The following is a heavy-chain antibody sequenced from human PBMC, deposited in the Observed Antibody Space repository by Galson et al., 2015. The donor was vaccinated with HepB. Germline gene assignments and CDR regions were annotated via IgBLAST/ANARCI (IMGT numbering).Heavy chain of an antibody. CDR3: ARGVSGTSGGWFDP. Sequence: SVKVSCKASGYTFTGYYMHWVRQAPGQGLEWMGWINPNSGGTNYAQKFQGWVTMTRDTSISTAYMELSRLRSDDTAVYYCARGVSGTSGGWFDPWGQGTLVTVSS. CDR1: GYTFTGYY. V-gene: IGHV1-2*04. D-gene: IGHD1-7*01. J-gene: IGHJ5*02. CDR2: INPNSGGT.